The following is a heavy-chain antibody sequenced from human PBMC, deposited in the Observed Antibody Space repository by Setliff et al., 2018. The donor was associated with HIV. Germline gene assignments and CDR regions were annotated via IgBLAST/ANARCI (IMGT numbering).Heavy chain of an antibody. D-gene: IGHD3-10*01. CDR2: MNPNSGVS. Sequence: ASVKVSCKPPGHTFTNYDIHWMRRAPGQGLEWMGWMNPNSGVSGYALKFHDRVTMTRDTSITTLYLELSSLTSEDTAVYYCARGKGVGGVIITGGLDVWGLGTTFTVSS. CDR1: GHTFTNYD. J-gene: IGHJ6*02. CDR3: ARGKGVGGVIITGGLDV. V-gene: IGHV1-8*01.